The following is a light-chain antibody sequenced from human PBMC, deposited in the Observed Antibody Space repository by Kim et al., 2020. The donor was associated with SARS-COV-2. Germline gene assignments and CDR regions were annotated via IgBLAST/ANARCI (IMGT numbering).Light chain of an antibody. J-gene: IGKJ4*01. V-gene: IGKV3-20*01. CDR3: QQYGAT. CDR2: GAS. CDR1: QGHDIVE. Sequence: LALAPGDTATRSGRAGQGHDIVELAWYQRRPGQAPMLLTPGASNRATGISDRCSGNRSGTDFTLTISRMEPEDFVTYYCQQYGATFGGGTKVDIK.